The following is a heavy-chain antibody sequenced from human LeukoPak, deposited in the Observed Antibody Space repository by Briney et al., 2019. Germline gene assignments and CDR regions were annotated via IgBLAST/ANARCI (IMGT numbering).Heavy chain of an antibody. CDR2: ITSSSSYT. CDR1: GFTFSDYY. D-gene: IGHD3-22*01. V-gene: IGHV3-11*05. Sequence: GSLRLSCAASGFTFSDYYMSWIRQAPGKGLEWVSYITSSSSYTNYADSVKGRFTISRDNAKNSLYLQMNSLRAEDTAVYYCARVDYYDSSAYPDYWGQGTLVTVSS. CDR3: ARVDYYDSSAYPDY. J-gene: IGHJ4*02.